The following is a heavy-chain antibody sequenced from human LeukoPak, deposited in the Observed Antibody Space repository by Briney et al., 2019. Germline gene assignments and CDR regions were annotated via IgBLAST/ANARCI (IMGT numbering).Heavy chain of an antibody. Sequence: GGSLRLSCAASGFTFSSYGMHWVRQAPGKGLEWVAVIWYDGSNKYYADSVKGRFTISRDNSKNTLYLQMNSLRAEDTAVYYCARDPSTIAVAGLDYWGQGTLVTVSP. J-gene: IGHJ4*02. CDR1: GFTFSSYG. CDR2: IWYDGSNK. V-gene: IGHV3-33*01. CDR3: ARDPSTIAVAGLDY. D-gene: IGHD6-19*01.